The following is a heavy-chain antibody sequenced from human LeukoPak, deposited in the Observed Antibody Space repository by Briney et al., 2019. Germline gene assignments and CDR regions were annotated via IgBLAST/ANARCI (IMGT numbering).Heavy chain of an antibody. CDR3: ARGGYGDRIDY. CDR1: GYTFIRYY. V-gene: IGHV1-46*01. Sequence: ASVKVSCKASGYTFIRYYMHWVRQAPGQGLEWMGIINPSGGSTSYAQKFQGRVTMTRDTSTSTVYMELSRLRSEDTAVYYCARGGYGDRIDYWGQGTLVSVSS. D-gene: IGHD4-17*01. J-gene: IGHJ4*02. CDR2: INPSGGST.